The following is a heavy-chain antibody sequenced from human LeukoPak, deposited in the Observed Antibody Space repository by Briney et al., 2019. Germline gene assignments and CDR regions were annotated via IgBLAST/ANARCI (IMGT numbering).Heavy chain of an antibody. CDR2: ISYSGST. Sequence: PSETLSLTCTVSGGSISSYYWSWIRQPPGKGLEWIGYISYSGSTNFNPSLKSRVTMSVDTSKNQFSLKLSSVTAADTAVYYCAREGTAGTNLNRFDPWGQGTLVTVSS. D-gene: IGHD1-1*01. V-gene: IGHV4-59*01. CDR3: AREGTAGTNLNRFDP. CDR1: GGSISSYY. J-gene: IGHJ5*02.